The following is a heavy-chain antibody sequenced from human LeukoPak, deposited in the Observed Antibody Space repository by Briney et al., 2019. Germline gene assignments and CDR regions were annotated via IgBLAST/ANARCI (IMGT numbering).Heavy chain of an antibody. V-gene: IGHV3-48*01. CDR3: AIFPLYSGSYFAS. Sequence: GGSLRLSCAASGFTFSSYGMNWVRQAPGKGLEWISYITSSSGIKYYADSVKGRFTISRDNSKNTLYLQMNSLRAEDTAVYYCAIFPLYSGSYFASWGQGTLVTVSS. CDR1: GFTFSSYG. CDR2: ITSSSGIK. D-gene: IGHD1-26*01. J-gene: IGHJ4*02.